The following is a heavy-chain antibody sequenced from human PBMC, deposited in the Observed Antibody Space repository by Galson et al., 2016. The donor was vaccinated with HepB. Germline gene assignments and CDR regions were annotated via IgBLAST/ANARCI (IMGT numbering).Heavy chain of an antibody. CDR3: AKEGSLFFYDTGLDV. D-gene: IGHD2/OR15-2a*01. J-gene: IGHJ6*02. Sequence: ETLSLPCTVSGDSVSSNSYYWSWIRQPPGKGLEWIGYTSHSGGTHYSPSPKSRATISVHTSKNLFSLKLASMTAADTAIYYCAKEGSLFFYDTGLDVWGQGATVTVSS. V-gene: IGHV4-61*03. CDR1: GDSVSSNSYY. CDR2: TSHSGGT.